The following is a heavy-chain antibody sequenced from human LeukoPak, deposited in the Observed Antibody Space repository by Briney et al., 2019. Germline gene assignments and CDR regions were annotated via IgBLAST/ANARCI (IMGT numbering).Heavy chain of an antibody. J-gene: IGHJ3*02. CDR1: GGSISSYY. CDR2: IYYSGST. D-gene: IGHD1-7*01. Sequence: PSETLSLTCTVSGGSISSYYWSWIRQPPGKGLEWIGYIYYSGSTNYNPSLKSRVTISVDTSKNQFSLKLSSVTAADTAVYYCARDGMLELRAFDIWGQGTMVTVSS. CDR3: ARDGMLELRAFDI. V-gene: IGHV4-59*01.